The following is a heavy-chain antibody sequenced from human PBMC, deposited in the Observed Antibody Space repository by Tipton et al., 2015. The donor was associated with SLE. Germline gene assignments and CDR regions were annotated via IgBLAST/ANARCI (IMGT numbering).Heavy chain of an antibody. J-gene: IGHJ6*02. Sequence: GSLRLSCSASGFTFSSYGMNWVRQAPGKGLEWVSSISSSSSYIYYADSVKGRFTISRDNAKNSLYLQMNSLRAEDTAVYYCARAGDGTTFYYYGLDVWGQGTMVTVSS. CDR1: GFTFSSYG. CDR2: ISSSSSYI. D-gene: IGHD1-1*01. V-gene: IGHV3-21*01. CDR3: ARAGDGTTFYYYGLDV.